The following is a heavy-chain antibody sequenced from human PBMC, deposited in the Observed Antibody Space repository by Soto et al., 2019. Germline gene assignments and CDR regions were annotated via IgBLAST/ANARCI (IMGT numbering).Heavy chain of an antibody. Sequence: GGSLRLSCVASGFTLSTYAMSWVRQAPGKGLEWVSGITGSGGSTYYADSVKGRFTISRDNSKSTVSLHMNSLRAEDTAVYYCAKEGRGYSGYDSSYFDYWGQGTLVTVSS. CDR1: GFTLSTYA. D-gene: IGHD5-12*01. J-gene: IGHJ4*02. CDR3: AKEGRGYSGYDSSYFDY. V-gene: IGHV3-23*01. CDR2: ITGSGGST.